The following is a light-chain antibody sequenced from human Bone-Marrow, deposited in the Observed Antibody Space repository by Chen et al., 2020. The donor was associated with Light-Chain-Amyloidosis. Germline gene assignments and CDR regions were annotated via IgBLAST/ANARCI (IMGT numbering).Light chain of an antibody. CDR2: EVT. Sequence: QSALTQPASVSGSPGQSITISCTGTNSYVGGVNHVSWYQQHPDKAPKHIIYEVTNRPSWVPDRFPGSKSDNTASLTIPGLQTEDEADYFCSSYTITNTLVFGSGTRVTVL. J-gene: IGLJ1*01. V-gene: IGLV2-14*01. CDR3: SSYTITNTLV. CDR1: NSYVGGVNH.